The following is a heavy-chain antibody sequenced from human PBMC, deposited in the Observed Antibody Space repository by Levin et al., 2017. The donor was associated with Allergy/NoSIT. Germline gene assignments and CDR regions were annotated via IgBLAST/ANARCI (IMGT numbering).Heavy chain of an antibody. CDR2: IWYDGSNK. V-gene: IGHV3-33*01. J-gene: IGHJ3*02. CDR3: ASPYYYDSSGYYSPDAFDI. CDR1: GFTFSSYG. D-gene: IGHD3-22*01. Sequence: GGSLRLSCAASGFTFSSYGMHWVRQAPGKGLEWVAVIWYDGSNKYYADSVKGRFTISRDNSKNTLYLQMNSLRAEDTAVYYCASPYYYDSSGYYSPDAFDIWGQGTMVTVSS.